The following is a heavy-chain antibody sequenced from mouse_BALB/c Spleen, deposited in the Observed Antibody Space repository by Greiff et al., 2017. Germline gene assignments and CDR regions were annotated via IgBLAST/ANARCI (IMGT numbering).Heavy chain of an antibody. V-gene: IGHV14-1*02. CDR2: IDPENGNT. CDR1: GFNIKDYY. CDR3: ASGGYEDYPSFAY. J-gene: IGHJ3*01. Sequence: EVKLMESGAELVRPGALVKLSCKASGFNIKDYYMHWVKQRPEQGLEWIGWIDPENGNTIYDPKFQGKASITADTSSNTAYLQLSSLTSEDTAVYYCASGGYEDYPSFAYWGQGTLVTVSA. D-gene: IGHD2-3*01.